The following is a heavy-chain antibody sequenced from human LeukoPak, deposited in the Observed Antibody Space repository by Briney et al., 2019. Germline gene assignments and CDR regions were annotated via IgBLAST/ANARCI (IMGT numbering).Heavy chain of an antibody. CDR2: ISGSGGRT. Sequence: GGSLRLSWAASGFTFSSYAMSWVRQAPGKGLEWVSAISGSGGRTNYANSVKGRFTISRDNSKNTLYLQMNSLRAEDTAVYYCAKETCSGYSCYIFDYWAKEPWSLSPQ. V-gene: IGHV3-23*01. CDR1: GFTFSSYA. J-gene: IGHJ4*01. D-gene: IGHD2-15*01. CDR3: AKETCSGYSCYIFDY.